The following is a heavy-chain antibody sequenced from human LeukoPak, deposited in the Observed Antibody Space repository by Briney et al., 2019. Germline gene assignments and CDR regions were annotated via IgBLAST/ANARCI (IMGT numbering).Heavy chain of an antibody. Sequence: PGGSLRLSCAASGFTFSSYGMHWVRQAPGKGLEWVAVISYDGSNKYYADSVKGRFTISRDNSKNTLYLQMNSLRAEDTAVYYCAKVEYSSSWPFDYWGQGTLVTVSS. CDR1: GFTFSSYG. V-gene: IGHV3-30*18. CDR2: ISYDGSNK. CDR3: AKVEYSSSWPFDY. D-gene: IGHD6-6*01. J-gene: IGHJ4*02.